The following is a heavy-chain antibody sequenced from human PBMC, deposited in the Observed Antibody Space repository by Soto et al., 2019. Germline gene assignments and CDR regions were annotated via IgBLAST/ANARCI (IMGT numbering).Heavy chain of an antibody. J-gene: IGHJ6*02. CDR1: GGTFSSYA. CDR3: ARGVRSSSLTYYYYGMDV. CDR2: IIPIFGTA. Sequence: GASVKVSCKASGGTFSSYAISWVRQAPGQGLEWMGGIIPIFGTANYAQKFQGRVTITADESTSTAYMELSSLRSEDTAVYYCARGVRSSSLTYYYYGMDVWGQGTTVTVSS. D-gene: IGHD6-6*01. V-gene: IGHV1-69*13.